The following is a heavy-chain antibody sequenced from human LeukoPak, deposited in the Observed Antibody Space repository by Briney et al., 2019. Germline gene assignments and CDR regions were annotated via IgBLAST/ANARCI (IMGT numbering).Heavy chain of an antibody. V-gene: IGHV1-46*01. CDR3: ARDQEGFDY. Sequence: ASVKVSCKASGYTFTSNYIHWVRQAPGQGLEWMGMIYPRDGSTSYAQEFQGRVTVTRDTSTSTVHMELSGLRSEDTAVYYCARDQEGFDYWGQGTLVTVSS. CDR2: IYPRDGST. J-gene: IGHJ4*02. CDR1: GYTFTSNY.